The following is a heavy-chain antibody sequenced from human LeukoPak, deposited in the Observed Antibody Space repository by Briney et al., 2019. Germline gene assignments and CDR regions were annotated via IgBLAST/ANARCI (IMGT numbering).Heavy chain of an antibody. CDR2: INTKSGRT. CDR3: ARADFIDAGPYLIGP. J-gene: IGHJ5*02. D-gene: IGHD3-3*01. V-gene: IGHV1-2*02. CDR1: GYSFTDYY. Sequence: ASVRVSCKTSGYSFTDYYIHWVRQAPGQGLEWMGWINTKSGRTSSARKFQGRVTMTRDPSVTTVYMDLAWLTSDDTAIYFCARADFIDAGPYLIGPWGQGTLVTVSS.